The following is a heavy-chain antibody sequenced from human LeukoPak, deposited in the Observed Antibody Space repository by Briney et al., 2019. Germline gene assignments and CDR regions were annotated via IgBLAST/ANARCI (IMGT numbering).Heavy chain of an antibody. Sequence: GGSLRLSCAASGFTFSSYSMNWVRQAPGKGLEWVSSISGSSSYIYYADSVKGRFTISRDNAKNSLYLQMGSLRAEDMAVYYCARVVRQYLTGYGDVWGKGTTVTVSS. CDR2: ISGSSSYI. CDR1: GFTFSSYS. CDR3: ARVVRQYLTGYGDV. J-gene: IGHJ6*04. V-gene: IGHV3-21*01. D-gene: IGHD3-9*01.